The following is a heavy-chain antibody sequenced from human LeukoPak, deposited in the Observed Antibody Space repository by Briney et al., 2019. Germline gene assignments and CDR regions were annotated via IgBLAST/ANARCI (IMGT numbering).Heavy chain of an antibody. Sequence: PSETLSLTCAVYGGSFSGYYWSWIRQPPGKGLEWIGEINHSGSTNYNPSLKSRVTISADTSKNQFSLKLSSVTAADTAVYYCAREGGLRYFDWLFDYFDYWGQGTLVTVSS. J-gene: IGHJ4*02. CDR2: INHSGST. D-gene: IGHD3-9*01. CDR1: GGSFSGYY. CDR3: AREGGLRYFDWLFDYFDY. V-gene: IGHV4-34*01.